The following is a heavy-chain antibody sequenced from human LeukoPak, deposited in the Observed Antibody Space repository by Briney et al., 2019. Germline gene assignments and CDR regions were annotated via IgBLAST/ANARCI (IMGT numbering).Heavy chain of an antibody. J-gene: IGHJ6*02. CDR3: ARDLYSYGTNYYYYYGMDV. D-gene: IGHD5-18*01. V-gene: IGHV4-4*07. CDR2: IYTSGST. CDR1: GGSISSYY. Sequence: PSETLSLTCTVSGGSISSYYWSWIRQPAGKGLEWIGRIYTSGSTNYNPSLKSRVTMSVDTSKNQFSLKLSSVTAADTAVYYCARDLYSYGTNYYYYYGMDVWGQGTTVTVSS.